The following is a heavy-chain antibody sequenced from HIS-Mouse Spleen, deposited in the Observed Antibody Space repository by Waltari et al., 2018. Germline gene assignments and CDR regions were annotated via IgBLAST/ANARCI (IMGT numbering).Heavy chain of an antibody. CDR1: GGSISSSSYS. D-gene: IGHD6-13*01. CDR2: IYYSGRT. J-gene: IGHJ2*01. CDR3: AREIPYSSSWYDWYFDL. V-gene: IGHV4-39*07. Sequence: QLQLQESGPGLVKPSETLSLTCTVSGGSISSSSYSWVWIRQHPGKGLEWIGSIYYSGRTYYNPSLKSRVTISVDTSKNQFSLKLSSVTAADTAVYYCAREIPYSSSWYDWYFDLWGRGTLVTVSS.